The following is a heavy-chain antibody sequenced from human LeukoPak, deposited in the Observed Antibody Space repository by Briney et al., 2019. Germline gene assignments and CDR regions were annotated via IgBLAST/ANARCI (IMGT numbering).Heavy chain of an antibody. CDR2: ISGRTGGT. Sequence: PGGSLGLSCAASGXTFSTYWMHWVRQAPGKGQVWVSAISGRTGGTYYADSVKGRFTISRDNSKSTLYLQMDSLRAEDTAVYYCAKCGNSGCHLIDYWGQGTLVTVSS. D-gene: IGHD5-12*01. V-gene: IGHV3-23*01. CDR1: GXTFSTYW. CDR3: AKCGNSGCHLIDY. J-gene: IGHJ4*02.